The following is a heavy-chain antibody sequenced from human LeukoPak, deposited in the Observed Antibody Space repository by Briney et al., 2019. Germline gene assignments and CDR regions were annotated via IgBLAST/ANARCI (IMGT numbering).Heavy chain of an antibody. CDR2: ISAYNGNT. D-gene: IGHD6-13*01. CDR3: ARDDSNSWYLNSNLPNIDY. V-gene: IGHV1-18*01. Sequence: ASVKVSCKASGYTFTSYGISWVRQAPGQGLEWMGWISAYNGNTNYAQKLQGRVTMTTDTSTSTAYMELRSLRSDDTAVYYCARDDSNSWYLNSNLPNIDYWGQGTLVTVSS. CDR1: GYTFTSYG. J-gene: IGHJ4*02.